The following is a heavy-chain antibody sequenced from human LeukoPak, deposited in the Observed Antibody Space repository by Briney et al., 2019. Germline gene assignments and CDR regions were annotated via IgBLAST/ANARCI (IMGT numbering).Heavy chain of an antibody. CDR1: GGSISSGGYY. CDR2: INNNGST. CDR3: ATTIAVAGTSYYFDY. J-gene: IGHJ4*02. Sequence: PSQTLSLTCTVSGGSISSGGYYWSWIRQHPGKGLEWIGYINNNGSTYYNPPLKSRVTISADTSKNQFSLKLNSVTAADTAVYYCATTIAVAGTSYYFDYWGQGTLVTVSS. V-gene: IGHV4-31*03. D-gene: IGHD6-19*01.